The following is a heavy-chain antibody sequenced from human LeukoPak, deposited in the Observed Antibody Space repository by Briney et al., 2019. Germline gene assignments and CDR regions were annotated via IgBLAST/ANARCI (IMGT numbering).Heavy chain of an antibody. J-gene: IGHJ4*02. CDR1: GFTFTYAW. Sequence: AGGSLRLSCAASGFTFTYAWMSWVRQAPGKGLEWVANIKLDGSEKYYVDSVKGRFTISRDNAKNSLYLQMNSLRAEDTAVYYCVRSRYCSVGRCYSDYWGQGTLVTVSS. V-gene: IGHV3-7*04. CDR2: IKLDGSEK. D-gene: IGHD2-15*01. CDR3: VRSRYCSVGRCYSDY.